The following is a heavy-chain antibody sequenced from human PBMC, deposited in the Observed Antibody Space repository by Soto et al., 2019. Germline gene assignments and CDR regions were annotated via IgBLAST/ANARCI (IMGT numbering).Heavy chain of an antibody. V-gene: IGHV4-59*01. CDR1: GGSISSYY. CDR2: IYYSGST. Sequence: SETLSLTCTVSGGSISSYYWSWIRQPPGKGLEWIGYIYYSGSTNYNPSLKSRVTISVDTSKNQFSLKLSSVTAADTAVYYCARSENCSSTSCYIGAGYYYYGMDVWGQGTTVTVS. D-gene: IGHD2-2*02. J-gene: IGHJ6*02. CDR3: ARSENCSSTSCYIGAGYYYYGMDV.